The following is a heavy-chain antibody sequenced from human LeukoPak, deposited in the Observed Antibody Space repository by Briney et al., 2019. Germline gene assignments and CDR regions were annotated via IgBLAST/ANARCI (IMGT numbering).Heavy chain of an antibody. J-gene: IGHJ4*02. CDR2: ISYDGGNK. Sequence: PGGSLRLSCAASGFTFSSYAMHWVRQAPGKGLEWVAVISYDGGNKYYADSVKGRFTISRDNSKDTLYLQMNSLRAEDTAVYYCARQTIPSLAYGSSWYSQLGWFDYWGQGTLVTVSS. V-gene: IGHV3-30-3*01. CDR3: ARQTIPSLAYGSSWYSQLGWFDY. CDR1: GFTFSSYA. D-gene: IGHD6-13*01.